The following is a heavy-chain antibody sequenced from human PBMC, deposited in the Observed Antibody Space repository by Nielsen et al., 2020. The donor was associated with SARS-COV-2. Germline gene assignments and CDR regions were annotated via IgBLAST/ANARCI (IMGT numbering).Heavy chain of an antibody. V-gene: IGHV3-23*01. CDR1: GFPFSNYA. CDR3: ARDWSRAFDV. CDR2: LSGSSEST. Sequence: GESLDISCAASGFPFSNYAIRWVRQPPGKGLGWVSTLSGSSESTYYADSVRGRFTISRDNAKNSMSLQMNSLRVEDTAVYYCARDWSRAFDVWGHGTMVTVSS. J-gene: IGHJ3*01.